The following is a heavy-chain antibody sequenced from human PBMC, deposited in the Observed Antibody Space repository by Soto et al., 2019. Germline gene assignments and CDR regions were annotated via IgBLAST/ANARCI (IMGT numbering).Heavy chain of an antibody. J-gene: IGHJ6*02. CDR3: ARGRITTVRGSSQDGGMDV. V-gene: IGHV1-8*01. Sequence: ASVKVSCKASGYTFTSYDTNWVRQATGQGLEWMGWMNPNSGNTGYAQKFQGRVTMTRNTSISTAYMELSSLRSEDTAVYYCARGRITTVRGSSQDGGMDVWGQGTTVTVSS. CDR2: MNPNSGNT. D-gene: IGHD3-10*01. CDR1: GYTFTSYD.